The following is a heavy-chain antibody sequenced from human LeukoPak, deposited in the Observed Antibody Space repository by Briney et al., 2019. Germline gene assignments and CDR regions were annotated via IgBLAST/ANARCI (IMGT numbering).Heavy chain of an antibody. CDR1: GFTFSSYA. J-gene: IGHJ4*02. D-gene: IGHD6-13*01. V-gene: IGHV3-30-3*01. CDR2: ISYDGSNK. Sequence: GSLRLSCAASGFTFSSYAMHWVRQAPGKGLEWVAVISYDGSNKYYADSVKGRFTISRDNSKNTLYLQMNSLRAEDTAVYYCARDRTRRSSCLDYWGQGTLVTVSS. CDR3: ARDRTRRSSCLDY.